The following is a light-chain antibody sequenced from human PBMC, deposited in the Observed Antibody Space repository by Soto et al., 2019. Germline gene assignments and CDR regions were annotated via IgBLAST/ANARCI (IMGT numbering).Light chain of an antibody. CDR2: STN. J-gene: IGLJ3*02. Sequence: QTVVTQEPSFSVSPGGTVTLTCGLGSGSVSTSYYPSWYQQTPGQAPRTLIYSTNTRSSGVPDRFSGSILVNKAALTITGAQADDESDYYCVLYMGSGIWVFGGGTKLTVL. CDR3: VLYMGSGIWV. V-gene: IGLV8-61*01. CDR1: SGSVSTSYY.